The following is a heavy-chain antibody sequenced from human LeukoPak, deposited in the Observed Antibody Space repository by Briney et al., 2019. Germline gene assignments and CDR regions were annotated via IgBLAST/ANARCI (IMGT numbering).Heavy chain of an antibody. J-gene: IGHJ4*02. Sequence: SETLSLTRTVSGYSISSGYYWGWIRQPPGKGLEWIGSIYHSGSTYYNPSLKSRVTISVDTSKNQFSLKLSSVTAADTAVYYCASSWQLDYYFDYWGQGTLVTVSS. CDR2: IYHSGST. D-gene: IGHD6-6*01. CDR3: ASSWQLDYYFDY. V-gene: IGHV4-38-2*02. CDR1: GYSISSGYY.